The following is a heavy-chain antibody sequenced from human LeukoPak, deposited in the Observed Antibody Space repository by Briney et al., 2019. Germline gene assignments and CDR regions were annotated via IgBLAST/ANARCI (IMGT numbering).Heavy chain of an antibody. CDR2: INPKSGGP. J-gene: IGHJ4*02. D-gene: IGHD3-9*01. CDR3: ARVQRYFDCLLHIDY. Sequence: ASVKVSCKASRYTFTGYHMHSVRQAPGQGLEWMGWINPKSGGPKYARKLQGRVTMSRYTSISTAYMELSRLRSDDTAVYYCARVQRYFDCLLHIDYWGQGTLFTVSS. V-gene: IGHV1-2*02. CDR1: RYTFTGYH.